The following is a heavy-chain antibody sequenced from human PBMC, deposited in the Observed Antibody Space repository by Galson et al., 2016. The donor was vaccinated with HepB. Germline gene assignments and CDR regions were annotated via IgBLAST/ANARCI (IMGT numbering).Heavy chain of an antibody. V-gene: IGHV3-30*18. J-gene: IGHJ4*02. CDR1: GFTVSSNY. CDR2: ISYDGSNK. D-gene: IGHD2-2*01. Sequence: SLRLSCAASGFTVSSNYMNWVRQAPGKGLEWVAFISYDGSNKKYADPVKGRFTISRDNSKKTLYLQMNSLRAEDTAVYYCAKDGRIYCSSASCHDHFHYWGQGTLVTVSS. CDR3: AKDGRIYCSSASCHDHFHY.